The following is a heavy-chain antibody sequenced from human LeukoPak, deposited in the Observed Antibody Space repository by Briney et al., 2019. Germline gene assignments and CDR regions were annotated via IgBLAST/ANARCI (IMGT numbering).Heavy chain of an antibody. V-gene: IGHV4-34*01. Sequence: SETLSLTCAVYGGSFSGYYWSWIRQPPGKGLEWIGSIYYSGSTYYNPSLKSRVTISVDTSKNQFSLKLSSVTAADTAVYYCARDAWNYDYVWGSYRYQSPYFDYWGQGTLVTVSS. D-gene: IGHD3-16*02. J-gene: IGHJ4*02. CDR1: GGSFSGYY. CDR3: ARDAWNYDYVWGSYRYQSPYFDY. CDR2: IYYSGST.